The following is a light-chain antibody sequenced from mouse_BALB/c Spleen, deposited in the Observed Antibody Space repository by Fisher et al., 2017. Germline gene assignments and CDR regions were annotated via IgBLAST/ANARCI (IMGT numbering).Light chain of an antibody. CDR2: DTS. J-gene: IGKJ1*01. CDR3: QQWSSNPRT. V-gene: IGKV4-59*01. Sequence: IVMTQTPAIMSASPGEKVTMTCSASSSISSSNLHWYQQKSGTSPKRWIYDTSKLASGVPARFSGSGSGTSYSLTISSMEAEDAATYYCQQWSSNPRTFGGGTKLEIK. CDR1: SSISS.